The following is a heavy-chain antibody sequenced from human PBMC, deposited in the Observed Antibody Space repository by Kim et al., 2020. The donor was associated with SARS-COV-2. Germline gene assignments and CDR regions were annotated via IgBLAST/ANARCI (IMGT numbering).Heavy chain of an antibody. Sequence: GESLKISCKGSGYSFTSYWISWVRQMPGKGLEWMGRIDPSYSYTNYSPSFQGHVTISADKSISTAYLQWSSLKASDTAMYYCARRAGAHTRDYYYYGMDVWGQGTTVTVSS. V-gene: IGHV5-10-1*01. CDR2: IDPSYSYT. CDR1: GYSFTSYW. D-gene: IGHD3-10*01. J-gene: IGHJ6*02. CDR3: ARRAGAHTRDYYYYGMDV.